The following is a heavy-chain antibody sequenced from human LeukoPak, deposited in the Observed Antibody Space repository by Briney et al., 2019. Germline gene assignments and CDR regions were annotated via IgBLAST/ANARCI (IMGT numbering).Heavy chain of an antibody. CDR2: INQGGSEK. CDR1: GFTFSGYW. V-gene: IGHV3-7*03. J-gene: IGHJ4*02. D-gene: IGHD5-12*01. CDR3: ARLSGYDWESFYDY. Sequence: GGSLRLSCAASGFTFSGYWMSWVRQAPGKGLEWVANINQGGSEKYYVDSVKGRFTISRDNSKNSLYLQMNSLRAEDTAVYYCARLSGYDWESFYDYWGQGTLVTVSS.